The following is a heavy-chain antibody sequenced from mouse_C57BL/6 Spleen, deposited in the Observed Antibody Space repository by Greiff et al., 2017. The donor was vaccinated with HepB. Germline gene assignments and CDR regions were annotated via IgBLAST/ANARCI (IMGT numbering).Heavy chain of an antibody. D-gene: IGHD3-3*01. V-gene: IGHV1-59*01. CDR2: IDPSDSYT. CDR1: GYTFTSYW. Sequence: QVQLQQPGAELVRPGTSVKLSCKASGYTFTSYWMHWVKQRPGQGLEWIGVIDPSDSYTNYNQKFKGKATLTVDTSSSTAYMQLSSLTSEDSAVYNCARRDLYYFDYWGQGTTLTVSS. J-gene: IGHJ2*01. CDR3: ARRDLYYFDY.